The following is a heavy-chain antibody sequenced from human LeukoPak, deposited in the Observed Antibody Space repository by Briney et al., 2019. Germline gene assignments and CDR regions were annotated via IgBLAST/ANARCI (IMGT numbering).Heavy chain of an antibody. CDR1: GYTFTGYY. CDR2: INPNSGGT. J-gene: IGHJ4*02. V-gene: IGHV1-2*02. CDR3: ARARIVVVPAASPGGFDY. D-gene: IGHD2-2*01. Sequence: ASVKVSCKASGYTFTGYYMHWVRQAPGQGLEWMGWINPNSGGTNYAQKFQGRVTMTRDTSISTAYMELSRLRSDDTAVYYCARARIVVVPAASPGGFDYWGQGTLVTVSS.